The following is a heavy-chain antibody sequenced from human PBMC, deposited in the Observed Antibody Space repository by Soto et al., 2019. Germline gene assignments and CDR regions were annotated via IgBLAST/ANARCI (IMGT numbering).Heavy chain of an antibody. CDR1: GGSISRSSYY. CDR3: ARRVGRARFDY. D-gene: IGHD6-13*01. CDR2: IYYSGST. V-gene: IGHV4-39*01. J-gene: IGHJ4*02. Sequence: QLQLQESGPGLVKPSETLSLTCTVSGGSISRSSYYWGWIRQPPGKGLEWIGSIYYSGSTYYNPSLKSRVTISVDTSKNQFSLKLSSVTVADTAVYYCARRVGRARFDYWGQGTQVTVSS.